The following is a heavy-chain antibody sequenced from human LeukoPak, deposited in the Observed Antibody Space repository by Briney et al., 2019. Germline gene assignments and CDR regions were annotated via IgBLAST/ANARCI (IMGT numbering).Heavy chain of an antibody. CDR3: ARRQYYYDSSGYFSNDAFDI. Sequence: ASVKVSCKASGYTFTSYYIHWVRQAPGQGLEWMGWMNPNSGNTGYAQKFQGRVTMTRNTSISTAYMELSSLRSEDTAVYYCARRQYYYDSSGYFSNDAFDIWGQGTMVTVSS. CDR1: GYTFTSYY. V-gene: IGHV1-8*02. J-gene: IGHJ3*02. CDR2: MNPNSGNT. D-gene: IGHD3-22*01.